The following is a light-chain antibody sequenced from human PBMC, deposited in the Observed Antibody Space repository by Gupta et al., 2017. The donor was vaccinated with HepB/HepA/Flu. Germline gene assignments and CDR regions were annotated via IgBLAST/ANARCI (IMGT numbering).Light chain of an antibody. CDR2: KVS. V-gene: IGKV2-30*02. CDR3: MQATQWPFT. CDR1: QSLVHSDGNTY. J-gene: IGKJ3*01. Sequence: DVVMTQSPLSLPVTLGQPASISCRSSQSLVHSDGNTYLNWFQQRPGQSPRRLIYKVSNRDSGVPDRFSGSGSGIDFTLKISRMEAEDVGVYYCMQATQWPFTFGPGTKVDIK.